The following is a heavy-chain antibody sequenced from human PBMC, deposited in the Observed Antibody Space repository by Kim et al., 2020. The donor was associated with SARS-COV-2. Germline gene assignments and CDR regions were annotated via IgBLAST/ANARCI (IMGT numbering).Heavy chain of an antibody. Sequence: NKYYADSVKGRFTISRDNSKNTLYLQMNSLRAEDTAVYYCARARVGGMDVWGQGTTVTVSS. D-gene: IGHD3-16*01. CDR2: NK. J-gene: IGHJ6*02. CDR3: ARARVGGMDV. V-gene: IGHV3-30*01.